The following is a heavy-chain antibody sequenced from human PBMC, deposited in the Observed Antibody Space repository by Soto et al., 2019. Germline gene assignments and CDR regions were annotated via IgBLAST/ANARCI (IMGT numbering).Heavy chain of an antibody. CDR2: IYPGDSDT. V-gene: IGHV5-51*01. CDR3: ARYTSLSSSWYGAYYYYGMDV. D-gene: IGHD6-13*01. CDR1: GYSFTSYW. Sequence: GESLKISCKGSGYSFTSYWIGWVRLMPGKGLEWMGTIYPGDSDTRYSPSFQGQVTISADKSISTAYLQWSSLKASDTAMYYCARYTSLSSSWYGAYYYYGMDVWGQGTTVTVSS. J-gene: IGHJ6*02.